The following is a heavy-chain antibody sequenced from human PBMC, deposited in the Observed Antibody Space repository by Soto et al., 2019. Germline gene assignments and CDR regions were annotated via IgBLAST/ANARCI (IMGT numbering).Heavy chain of an antibody. CDR2: MYPGDSDI. Sequence: EVQLVQSGAEVKKPGESLKISCKGSGYIFTSHWIGWVRQMPGKGLEWMGIMYPGDSDIRYSPSFQGQVTMSADKSISTAYMQWSSLRASDTAIYYCARALGNSPFAGMDVWGQGTTVTVSS. D-gene: IGHD1-26*01. CDR1: GYIFTSHW. J-gene: IGHJ6*02. V-gene: IGHV5-51*01. CDR3: ARALGNSPFAGMDV.